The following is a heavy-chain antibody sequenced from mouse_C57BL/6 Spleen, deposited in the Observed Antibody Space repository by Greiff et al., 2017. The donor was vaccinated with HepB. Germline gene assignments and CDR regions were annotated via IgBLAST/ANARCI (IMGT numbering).Heavy chain of an antibody. D-gene: IGHD1-1*01. Sequence: QVQLQQPGAELVMPGASVKLSCKASGYTFTSYWMHWMKQRPGQGLEWIGEIDPSDSYTNYNQKFKGKSTLTVDKSSSTAYMQLSSLTSEDSAVYYCASSNYYGSTSWFAYWGQGTLVTVSA. J-gene: IGHJ3*01. CDR1: GYTFTSYW. CDR2: IDPSDSYT. CDR3: ASSNYYGSTSWFAY. V-gene: IGHV1-69*01.